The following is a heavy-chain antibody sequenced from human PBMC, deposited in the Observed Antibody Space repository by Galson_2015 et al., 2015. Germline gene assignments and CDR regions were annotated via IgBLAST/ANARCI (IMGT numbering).Heavy chain of an antibody. V-gene: IGHV3-53*01. CDR1: GFTVSSNY. J-gene: IGHJ6*02. D-gene: IGHD3-16*01. CDR2: IYSGGST. Sequence: SLRLSCAASGFTVSSNYMSWVRQAPGKGLEWVSVIYSGGSTYYADSVKGRFTISRDNSKNTLYLQMNSLRAEDTAVYYCARDLPRLPKGGMDVWGQGTTVTVSS. CDR3: ARDLPRLPKGGMDV.